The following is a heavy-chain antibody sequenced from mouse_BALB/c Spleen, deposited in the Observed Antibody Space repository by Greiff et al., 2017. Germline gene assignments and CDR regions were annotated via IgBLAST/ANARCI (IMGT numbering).Heavy chain of an antibody. Sequence: EVQLQQSGAELVKPGASVKLSCTASGFNIKDTYMHWVKQRPEQGLEWIGRIDPANGNTKYDPKFQGKATITADTSSNTAYLQLSSLTSEDTAVYYCAREGYGNYYFDYWGQGTTLTVSS. J-gene: IGHJ2*01. CDR2: IDPANGNT. V-gene: IGHV14-3*02. CDR1: GFNIKDTY. D-gene: IGHD2-1*01. CDR3: AREGYGNYYFDY.